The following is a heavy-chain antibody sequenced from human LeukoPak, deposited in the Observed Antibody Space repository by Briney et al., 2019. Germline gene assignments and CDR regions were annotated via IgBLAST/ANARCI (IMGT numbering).Heavy chain of an antibody. CDR3: AREGSYGSGSYFSYNWFDP. CDR2: IIPIFGTA. V-gene: IGHV1-69*01. CDR1: GGTFSSYA. D-gene: IGHD3-10*01. J-gene: IGHJ5*02. Sequence: SVKVSCKASGGTFSSYAISWVRQASGQGLEWMGGIIPIFGTANYAQKFQGRVTITADESTSTAYMELSSLRSEDTAVYYCAREGSYGSGSYFSYNWFDPWGQGTLVTVSS.